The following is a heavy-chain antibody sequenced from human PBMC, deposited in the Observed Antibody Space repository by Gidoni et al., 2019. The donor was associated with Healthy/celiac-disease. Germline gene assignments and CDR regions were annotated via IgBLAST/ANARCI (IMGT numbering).Heavy chain of an antibody. Sequence: EVQLVESGGVVVQPGGSLRLSCAASGFTFDDYTMLWVRQAPGKGLEWVSLISWDGGSTYYADSVKGRFTISRDNSKNSLYLQMNSLRTEDTALYYCAKGDDSSWDGYFDYWGQGTLVTVSS. CDR1: GFTFDDYT. CDR3: AKGDDSSWDGYFDY. CDR2: ISWDGGST. V-gene: IGHV3-43*01. D-gene: IGHD6-13*01. J-gene: IGHJ4*02.